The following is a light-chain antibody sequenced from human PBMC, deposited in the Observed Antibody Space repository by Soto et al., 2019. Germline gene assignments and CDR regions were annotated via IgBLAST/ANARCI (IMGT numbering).Light chain of an antibody. CDR1: QTIGSW. CDR3: QQYSSFPRT. J-gene: IGKJ1*01. CDR2: DAS. V-gene: IGKV1-5*01. Sequence: DIQMTQSPSSLSASVGDRVIMTFRASQTIGSWLAWYQQKPGKAPELLIYDASTLEGGVPSRFSGSGSGTEFSLTITSLQPDDFATFYCQQYSSFPRTFGQGTKVDIK.